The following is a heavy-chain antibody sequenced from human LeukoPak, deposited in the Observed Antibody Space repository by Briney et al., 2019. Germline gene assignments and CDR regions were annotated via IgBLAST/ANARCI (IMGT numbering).Heavy chain of an antibody. CDR3: ARGHYFASGNYYRGWFDP. V-gene: IGHV4-39*02. J-gene: IGHJ5*02. D-gene: IGHD3-10*01. CDR2: IYYSGST. Sequence: SETLSLTCTVSGGSISSTYYYWGWIRQPPGKGLEWIGTIYYSGSTYYNPSLKSRVTISVDTSKNHFSLKLSSATAADTAVYYCARGHYFASGNYYRGWFDPWGQGSLVTVSS. CDR1: GGSISSTYYY.